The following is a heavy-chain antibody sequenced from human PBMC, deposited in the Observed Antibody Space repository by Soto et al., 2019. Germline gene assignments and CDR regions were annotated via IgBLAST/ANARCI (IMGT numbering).Heavy chain of an antibody. CDR3: ARAPVGLDTISYFDY. CDR2: IYNGGST. J-gene: IGHJ4*02. D-gene: IGHD3-3*01. CDR1: GGSISSGYYY. V-gene: IGHV4-30-4*01. Sequence: TSETLSLTCTVSGGSISSGYYYWSWIRQPPGKGLEWIGYIYNGGSTYYRPSLESRMHMSLDATRNHYSLRLTSVTAADTAVYFCARAPVGLDTISYFDYWGQGKLVTAPQ.